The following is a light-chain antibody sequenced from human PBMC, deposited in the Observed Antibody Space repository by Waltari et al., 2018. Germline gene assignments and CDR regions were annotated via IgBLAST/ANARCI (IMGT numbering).Light chain of an antibody. CDR3: QRSYSTPYT. CDR2: AAS. J-gene: IGKJ2*01. V-gene: IGKV1-39*01. Sequence: TCRAGQNISTYLNWYQQKPGKAPKLLISAASNLQSGVPSRFSGSASGTDFTLTISSLQPEDFATYYCQRSYSTPYTFGQGTKLEIK. CDR1: QNISTY.